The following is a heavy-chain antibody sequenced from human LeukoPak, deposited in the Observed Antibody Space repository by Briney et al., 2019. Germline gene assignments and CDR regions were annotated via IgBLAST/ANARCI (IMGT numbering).Heavy chain of an antibody. J-gene: IGHJ6*03. CDR2: MNPNSGNT. Sequence: ASVRVSCKASGYTFTSYDINWVRQATGQGLEWMGWMNPNSGNTGYAQKFQGRVTITRNTSISTAYMELSSLRSEDTAVYYCARTHGYYYYYYMDVWGKGTTVTGSS. CDR1: GYTFTSYD. D-gene: IGHD5-24*01. CDR3: ARTHGYYYYYYMDV. V-gene: IGHV1-8*03.